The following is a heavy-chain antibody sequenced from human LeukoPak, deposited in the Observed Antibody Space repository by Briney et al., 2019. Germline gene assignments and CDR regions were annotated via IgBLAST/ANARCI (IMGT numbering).Heavy chain of an antibody. CDR2: IIPSIGRT. J-gene: IGHJ4*02. V-gene: IGHV1-69*01. Sequence: GSSVKVSCKASGGTFSSYAISWVRQAPGQGLEWMGGIIPSIGRTNYAQTFQDRITITADESTNTAYMELGRLRSDDTAVYYCATPNFGGASAYFDYWGQGTLVTVSS. CDR1: GGTFSSYA. CDR3: ATPNFGGASAYFDY. D-gene: IGHD4-23*01.